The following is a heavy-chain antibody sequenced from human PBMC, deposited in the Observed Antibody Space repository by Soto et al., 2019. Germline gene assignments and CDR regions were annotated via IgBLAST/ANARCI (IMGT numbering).Heavy chain of an antibody. Sequence: RLSCVASGFTFSDSWMHWVRQAPGKGLVWVSRVNEHGTDSNYADSVKGRFTISRDNAKNTVYLQMNGLRAEDTAVYYCARVAVVTRGIDYWGQGTLVTVSS. CDR3: ARVAVVTRGIDY. CDR1: GFTFSDSW. D-gene: IGHD6-19*01. J-gene: IGHJ4*02. CDR2: VNEHGTDS. V-gene: IGHV3-74*01.